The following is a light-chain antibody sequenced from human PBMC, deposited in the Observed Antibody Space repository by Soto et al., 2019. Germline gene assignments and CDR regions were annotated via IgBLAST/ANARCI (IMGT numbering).Light chain of an antibody. J-gene: IGKJ5*01. Sequence: EIVMTQSPATLSLSPGERATLSCRASQSVSSDLAWYQQKPGQAPWLLIYGASTRATGIPARFSGSGSGTEFTLTISSLQSEDFAVYYCQQRSNWPPITFGQGTRLEI. CDR2: GAS. V-gene: IGKV3-15*01. CDR1: QSVSSD. CDR3: QQRSNWPPIT.